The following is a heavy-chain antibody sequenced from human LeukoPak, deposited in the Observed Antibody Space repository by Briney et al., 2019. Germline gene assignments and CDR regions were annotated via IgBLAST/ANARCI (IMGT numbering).Heavy chain of an antibody. CDR1: GFTFSSYA. D-gene: IGHD6-19*01. CDR3: AKEYNWLDPFDY. V-gene: IGHV3-23*01. CDR2: ISGSGGST. J-gene: IGHJ4*02. Sequence: GGSLRLSCAASGFTFSSYAMSWVRQAPGKGLEWASAISGSGGSTYYADYVKGRFTISRDNSKNTLYLQLNSLRAEDTAVYYCAKEYNWLDPFDYWGQGTLVTVSS.